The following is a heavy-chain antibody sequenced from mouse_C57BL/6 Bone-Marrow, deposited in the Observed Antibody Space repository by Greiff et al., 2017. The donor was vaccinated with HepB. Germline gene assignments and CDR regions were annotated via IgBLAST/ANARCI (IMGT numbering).Heavy chain of an antibody. Sequence: EVKVVESEGGLVQPGTSVKLSCTASGYTFSDYYMAWVRQVPEKGLEWVANINYDGSSTYYLDSLKSRFIISRDNAKNILYLQMSSLKSEDTATYYCARDRGGMDYWGQGTTLTVSS. V-gene: IGHV5-16*01. D-gene: IGHD1-1*02. CDR2: INYDGSST. CDR3: ARDRGGMDY. J-gene: IGHJ2*01. CDR1: GYTFSDYY.